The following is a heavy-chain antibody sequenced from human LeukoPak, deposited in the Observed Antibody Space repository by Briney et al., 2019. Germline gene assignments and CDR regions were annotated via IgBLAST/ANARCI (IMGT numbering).Heavy chain of an antibody. D-gene: IGHD3-22*01. J-gene: IGHJ4*02. CDR2: FYHSGSA. CDR3: ARYYYDSSGYYYANY. V-gene: IGHV4-30-2*01. CDR1: GGSIRSGGYS. Sequence: SETLSLTCTVSGGSIRSGGYSWSWIRQPPGKGLEWITFFYHSGSAYYNPSLKSRLAISVDRSKNQFSLKLSSVTAADTAVYYCARYYYDSSGYYYANYWGQGTLVTVSS.